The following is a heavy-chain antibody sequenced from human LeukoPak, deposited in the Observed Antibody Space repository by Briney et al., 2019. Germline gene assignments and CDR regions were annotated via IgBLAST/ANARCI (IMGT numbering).Heavy chain of an antibody. CDR3: ARGDDFWSGYTFDY. CDR1: VGSLSGYD. J-gene: IGHJ4*02. D-gene: IGHD3-3*01. V-gene: IGHV4-34*01. Sequence: SETLSLTCAVYVGSLSGYDWTWIRQPRGKGLEWIGEINHSGSTNYNPSLKSRVTISVDTSKNQFSLKLSSVTAADTAVYYCARGDDFWSGYTFDYWGQGTLVTVSS. CDR2: INHSGST.